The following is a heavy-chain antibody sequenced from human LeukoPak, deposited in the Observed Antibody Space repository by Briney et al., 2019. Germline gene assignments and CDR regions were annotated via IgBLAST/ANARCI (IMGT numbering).Heavy chain of an antibody. CDR2: ISWNSGSI. V-gene: IGHV3-9*01. J-gene: IGHJ5*02. D-gene: IGHD6-19*01. CDR1: GFTFDDYA. CDR3: AKGQQRIAVAARWFDP. Sequence: GGSLRLSCAASGFTFDDYAMHWVRQAPGKGLDWVSGISWNSGSIGYADSVKGRFTISRDNAKNSLYLQMNSLRAEDTALYYCAKGQQRIAVAARWFDPWGQGTLVTVSS.